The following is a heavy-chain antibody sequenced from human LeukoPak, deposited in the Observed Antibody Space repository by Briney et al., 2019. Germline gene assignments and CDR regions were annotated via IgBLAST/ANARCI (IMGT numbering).Heavy chain of an antibody. CDR3: ARGSYGSGSYFSILDLMRARDYYYYYMDV. Sequence: GGSLRLSCAASGFTVSSNYMSWVRQAPGKGLEWVSVIYSGGSTYYADSVKGRFTISRDNSKNTLYLQMNSLRAEDTAVYYCARGSYGSGSYFSILDLMRARDYYYYYMDVWGKGTTVTVSS. V-gene: IGHV3-53*01. D-gene: IGHD3-10*01. J-gene: IGHJ6*03. CDR2: IYSGGST. CDR1: GFTVSSNY.